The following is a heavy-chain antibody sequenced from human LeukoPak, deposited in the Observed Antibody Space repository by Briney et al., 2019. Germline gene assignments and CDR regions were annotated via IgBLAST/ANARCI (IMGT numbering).Heavy chain of an antibody. J-gene: IGHJ4*02. CDR3: AKSSGASTYYFDY. CDR1: GFIFSSYA. Sequence: PGGSLRLSCAASGFIFSSYAMSWVRQAPGKGLEWVSAMSADGGGTYIADSLKGRCTISRDNSKSTLSLQTNSLRDEDTAIYYCAKSSGASTYYFDYWGQGILVTVS. D-gene: IGHD2-15*01. V-gene: IGHV3-23*01. CDR2: MSADGGGT.